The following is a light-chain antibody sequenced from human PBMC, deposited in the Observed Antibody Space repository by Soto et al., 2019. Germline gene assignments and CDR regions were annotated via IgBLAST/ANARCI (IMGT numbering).Light chain of an antibody. CDR1: QCTLYSSNNKNY. J-gene: IGKJ4*01. Sequence: ILIAPSSFILAVFLRRRVTITCKSEQCTLYSSNNKNYLVWYQQKPGQPPKVLIYWASTRESGVPDRFSGSGSGTDFTLTISSLQAEDVAVYYCQQYYSDPLTFGGGTKVEIK. CDR2: WAS. V-gene: IGKV4-1*01. CDR3: QQYYSDPLT.